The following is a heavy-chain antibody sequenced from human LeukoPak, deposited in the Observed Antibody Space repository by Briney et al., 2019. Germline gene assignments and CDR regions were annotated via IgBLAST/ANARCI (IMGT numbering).Heavy chain of an antibody. CDR1: GYTFTSYY. V-gene: IGHV1-18*04. J-gene: IGHJ4*02. CDR3: ARADNRIVAVTADTYDY. D-gene: IGHD2-21*02. CDR2: ISAYNGNT. Sequence: GASVKVSCKASGYTFTSYYMHWVRQAPGQGLEWLGWISAYNGNTIYAENLQGRVTMTTDTSTSTAYMELRSLRSDDTAVYYCARADNRIVAVTADTYDYWGQGTLVTVSS.